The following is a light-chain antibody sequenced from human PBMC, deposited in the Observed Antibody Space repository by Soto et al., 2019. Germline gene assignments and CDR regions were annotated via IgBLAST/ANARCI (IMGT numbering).Light chain of an antibody. V-gene: IGKV3-11*01. CDR3: QQRSNWPWT. CDR1: QSISSN. CDR2: GAS. Sequence: EIVMTQSPATLSLSPGERATLSCRASQSISSNLAWYQQKPGQAPRLLIYGASTRAPDIPARFSGSGSGTDFTLTISSLEPEDFAVYYCQQRSNWPWTFGQGTKVDIK. J-gene: IGKJ1*01.